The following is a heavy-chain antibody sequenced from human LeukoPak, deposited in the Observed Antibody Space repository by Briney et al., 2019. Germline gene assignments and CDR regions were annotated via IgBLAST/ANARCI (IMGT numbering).Heavy chain of an antibody. CDR3: VRVDNSAFSD. D-gene: IGHD3-22*01. Sequence: PGGSLRLSCAASGFTLSRYDMNWVRQPTGKGLEWVAVIGSAGDTYCSGSVKGRFTISRDNAKNSLYLQMDSLRVGDTAVYYCVRVDNSAFSDWGQGTLVTVSS. J-gene: IGHJ4*02. CDR2: IGSAGDT. V-gene: IGHV3-13*04. CDR1: GFTLSRYD.